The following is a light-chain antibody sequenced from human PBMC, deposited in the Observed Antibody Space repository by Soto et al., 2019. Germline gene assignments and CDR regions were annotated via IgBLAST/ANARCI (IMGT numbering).Light chain of an antibody. J-gene: IGKJ2*01. CDR3: QQRISWPPYT. Sequence: LMQTPGKLSVYAGGRATRACRTIQSVSNNYLAWYQQKPGQAPRLLIYGASNRATGIPDRFSGSGSGTDFTLTISRLEPEDFAIYYCQQRISWPPYTFGQGTKVDIK. CDR2: GAS. V-gene: IGKV3D-20*02. CDR1: QSVSNNY.